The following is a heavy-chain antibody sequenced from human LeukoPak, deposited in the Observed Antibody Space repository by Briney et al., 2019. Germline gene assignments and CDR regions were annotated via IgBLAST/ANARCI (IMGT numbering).Heavy chain of an antibody. CDR2: INHSGST. J-gene: IGHJ4*02. CDR3: AGAGEYGSGSYPDFDY. D-gene: IGHD3-10*01. V-gene: IGHV4-34*01. Sequence: PSETLSLTCAVYGGSFSGYYWTWIRQPPGKGLEWIGEINHSGSTNYNPSLKSRVTISVDTSKNQFSLKLSSVTAADTAVYYCAGAGEYGSGSYPDFDYWGQGTLVTVSS. CDR1: GGSFSGYY.